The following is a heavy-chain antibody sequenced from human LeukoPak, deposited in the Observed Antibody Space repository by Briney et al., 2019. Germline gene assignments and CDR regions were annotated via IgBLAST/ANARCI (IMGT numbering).Heavy chain of an antibody. CDR1: GFTFSSYG. CDR2: IRYDGSNK. D-gene: IGHD3-3*01. V-gene: IGHV3-30*02. J-gene: IGHJ4*02. CDR3: AKDRGRYDFWSGYSQNLDY. Sequence: PGGSLRLSCAASGFTFSSYGMHWVRQAPGKGLEWVAFIRYDGSNKYYADSVKGRFTISRDNSKNTLYLQMNSLRAEDTAVYYCAKDRGRYDFWSGYSQNLDYWGQGTLVTVSS.